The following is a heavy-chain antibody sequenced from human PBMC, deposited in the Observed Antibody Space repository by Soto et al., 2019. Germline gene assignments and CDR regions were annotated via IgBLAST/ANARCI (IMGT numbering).Heavy chain of an antibody. V-gene: IGHV1-18*01. D-gene: IGHD4-17*01. J-gene: IGHJ6*02. CDR3: AREVVTTVVTNGYYYYGMDV. CDR1: GYTFPSYG. CDR2: ISAYNGNT. Sequence: ASVKVSCKASGYTFPSYGISWVRQAPGQGLEWMGWISAYNGNTNYAQNLQGRVTMTTDTSTSTVYMELSSLRSDDTAVYYCAREVVTTVVTNGYYYYGMDVWGQGTTVTVSS.